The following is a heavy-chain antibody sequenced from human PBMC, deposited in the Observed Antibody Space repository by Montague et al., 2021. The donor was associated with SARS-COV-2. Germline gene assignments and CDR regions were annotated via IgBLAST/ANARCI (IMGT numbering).Heavy chain of an antibody. Sequence: SLSLSWSASGFTFSSYEMTWVRQAPGKGLEWVSYISSSGSTIYYADSVKGRFTISRDNAKNSLYLQMNSLRAEDTAVYYCAREPRETGSDWYYDFWSGYSLPRGYYYYGMDVWGQGTTVTVSS. D-gene: IGHD3-3*01. V-gene: IGHV3-48*03. J-gene: IGHJ6*02. CDR2: ISSSGSTI. CDR3: AREPRETGSDWYYDFWSGYSLPRGYYYYGMDV. CDR1: GFTFSSYE.